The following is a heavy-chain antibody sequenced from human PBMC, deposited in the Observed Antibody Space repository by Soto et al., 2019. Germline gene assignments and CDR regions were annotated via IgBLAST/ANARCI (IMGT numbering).Heavy chain of an antibody. CDR3: DSGLSLHSAKGV. V-gene: IGHV4-31*08. J-gene: IGHJ1*01. CDR1: GGSISSGGYY. D-gene: IGHD3-10*01. Sequence: SETLSLTCTVSGGSISSGGYYWSWIRQHPGKGLEWIGYIYYSVSTYYDPSLKSRVTISVETSKNQFSLNLRSVTAADTAVYYADSGLSLHSAKGVWGPGTLVTVP. CDR2: IYYSVST.